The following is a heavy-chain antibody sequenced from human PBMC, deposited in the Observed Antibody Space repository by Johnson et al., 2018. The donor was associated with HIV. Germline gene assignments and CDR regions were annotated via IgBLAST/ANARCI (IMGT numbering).Heavy chain of an antibody. CDR2: IGTAGDT. CDR1: GFTFSSYD. J-gene: IGHJ3*02. Sequence: VQLVESGGGLVQPGGSLRLSCAASGFTFSSYDMHWVRQATGQGLEWVPAIGTAGDTYYPAPVQGRFTISSENAKNSMYLQMNSLRAGDTAVYYCARGGRGHDAFDIWGQGTMVTVSS. V-gene: IGHV3-13*01. CDR3: ARGGRGHDAFDI.